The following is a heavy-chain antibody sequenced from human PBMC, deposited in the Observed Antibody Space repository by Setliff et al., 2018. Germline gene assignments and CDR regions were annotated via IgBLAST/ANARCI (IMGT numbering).Heavy chain of an antibody. D-gene: IGHD4-17*01. J-gene: IGHJ4*02. CDR1: GFNFNLYN. Sequence: PGGSLRLSCAASGFNFNLYNMNWVRQAPGKGLEWVSYIISNSLTIHYADSVRGRFTISRDNAKNSLYLQLNSLRAEDTAVYYCARLRKDYGDYYYFDYWGQGTLVTVSS. V-gene: IGHV3-48*01. CDR2: IISNSLTI. CDR3: ARLRKDYGDYYYFDY.